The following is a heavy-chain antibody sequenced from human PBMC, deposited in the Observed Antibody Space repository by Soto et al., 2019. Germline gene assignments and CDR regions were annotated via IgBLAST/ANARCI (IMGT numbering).Heavy chain of an antibody. J-gene: IGHJ4*02. CDR2: IYYSGST. CDR1: GGSISSGDYY. CDR3: ARVDRGSHSSLGEYYFDY. Sequence: SETLSLTCTVSGGSISSGDYYWSWIRQPPGKGLEWIGYIYYSGSTYYNPSLKSRVTISVDTSKNQFSLKLSSVTAADTAVYYCARVDRGSHSSLGEYYFDYWGQGTLVTVSS. D-gene: IGHD1-26*01. V-gene: IGHV4-30-4*01.